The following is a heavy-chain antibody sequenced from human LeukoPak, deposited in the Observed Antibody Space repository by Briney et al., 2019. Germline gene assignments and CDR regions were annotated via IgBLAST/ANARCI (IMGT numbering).Heavy chain of an antibody. CDR2: IYNSGST. CDR3: ARDSYGSGSYNY. Sequence: SETLSLTCTVSGGSISSYYWSWIRQPAGKGLEWIGRIYNSGSTNYNPSLTSRVTMSVDTSKNQFSLKLSSVTAADTAVYYCARDSYGSGSYNYWGQGTLVTVSS. CDR1: GGSISSYY. V-gene: IGHV4-4*07. J-gene: IGHJ4*02. D-gene: IGHD3-10*01.